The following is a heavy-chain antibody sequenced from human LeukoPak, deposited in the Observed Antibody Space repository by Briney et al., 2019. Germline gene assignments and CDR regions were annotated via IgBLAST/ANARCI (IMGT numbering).Heavy chain of an antibody. CDR2: INSGGTSK. CDR1: GLTFTNLW. CDR3: GGSRDGYNLLANPSYYYYMDV. D-gene: IGHD5-24*01. Sequence: PGGSLRLSCAASGLTFTNLWMHWVRQAPGKGLVWVSHINSGGTSKAYADSVKGRFTISRDNSKNSLYLQMNSLRAEDTAVYYWGGSRDGYNLLANPSYYYYMDVWGKGTTVTISS. J-gene: IGHJ6*03. V-gene: IGHV3-74*03.